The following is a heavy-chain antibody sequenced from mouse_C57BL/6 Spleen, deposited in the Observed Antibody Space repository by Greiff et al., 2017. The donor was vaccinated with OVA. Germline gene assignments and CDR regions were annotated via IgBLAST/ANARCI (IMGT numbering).Heavy chain of an antibody. D-gene: IGHD4-1*01. Sequence: QVQLQQSGAELVKPGASVKISCKASGYAFSSYWMNWVKQRPGKGLEWIGQIYPGDGDTNYNGKFKGKATLTADKSSSTAYMQLSSLTSEDSAVYFCAGRGWEDAMDYWGQGTSVTVSS. CDR2: IYPGDGDT. CDR3: AGRGWEDAMDY. CDR1: GYAFSSYW. V-gene: IGHV1-80*01. J-gene: IGHJ4*01.